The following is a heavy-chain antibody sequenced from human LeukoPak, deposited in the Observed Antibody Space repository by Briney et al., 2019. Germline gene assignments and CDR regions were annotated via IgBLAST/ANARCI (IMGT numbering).Heavy chain of an antibody. J-gene: IGHJ4*02. CDR1: GCTFSSYA. Sequence: GASVKVSCKASGCTFSSYAISWVRQAPGQGLEWMGGIIPIFGTANYAQKFQGRVTITADESTSTAYMELSSLRSEDTAVYYCASCWYYYGSGSDQPPNYWGQGTLVTVSS. CDR3: ASCWYYYGSGSDQPPNY. V-gene: IGHV1-69*13. CDR2: IIPIFGTA. D-gene: IGHD3-10*01.